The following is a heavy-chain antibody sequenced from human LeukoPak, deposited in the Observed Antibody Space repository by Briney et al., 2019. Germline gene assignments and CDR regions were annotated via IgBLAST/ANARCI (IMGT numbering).Heavy chain of an antibody. J-gene: IGHJ4*02. CDR2: IWYDGSNK. Sequence: GGSLRLSCAASGFTFSSYGMHWVRQAPGKGLEWVAVIWYDGSNKYYADSVKGRFTISRDNFKNTLYLQMNSLRAEDTAVYYCARALCDNNRCSSYFDSWGQGTLVTVSS. CDR1: GFTFSSYG. D-gene: IGHD3-10*02. V-gene: IGHV3-33*01. CDR3: ARALCDNNRCSSYFDS.